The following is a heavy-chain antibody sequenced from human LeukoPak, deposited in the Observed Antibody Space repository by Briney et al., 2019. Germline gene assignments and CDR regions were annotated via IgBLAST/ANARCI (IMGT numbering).Heavy chain of an antibody. D-gene: IGHD3-10*01. CDR2: INHSGST. Sequence: SETLSLTCAVYGGSFSGYYWSWIRQPPGKGLEWIGEINHSGSTNYNPSLKSRVTISVDTSKNQFSLKLSSVTAADTAVYYCARAGVGRITLVRGVDYYYFDYWGQGTLVTVSS. V-gene: IGHV4-34*01. CDR1: GGSFSGYY. J-gene: IGHJ4*02. CDR3: ARAGVGRITLVRGVDYYYFDY.